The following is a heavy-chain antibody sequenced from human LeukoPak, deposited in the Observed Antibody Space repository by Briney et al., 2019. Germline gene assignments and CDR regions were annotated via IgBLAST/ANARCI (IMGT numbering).Heavy chain of an antibody. CDR2: INPNSGGT. Sequence: ASVKVSCKASGYTFTGYYMHWVRQAPGQGREWMGWINPNSGGTNYAQKFQGRVTMTRDTSISTAYMELSRLRSDDTAVYYCARDTVTMIRGGHTEIDYWGQGTLVTVSS. CDR1: GYTFTGYY. D-gene: IGHD3-10*01. CDR3: ARDTVTMIRGGHTEIDY. V-gene: IGHV1-2*02. J-gene: IGHJ4*02.